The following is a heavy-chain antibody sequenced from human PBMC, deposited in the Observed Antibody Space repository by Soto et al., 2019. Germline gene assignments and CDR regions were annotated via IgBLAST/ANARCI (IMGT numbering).Heavy chain of an antibody. CDR3: ARGTTVETGNY. J-gene: IGHJ4*02. V-gene: IGHV1-18*01. CDR2: ISAYNGNT. Sequence: QVQLVQSGAEVKKPGASVKVSCKASGYTFTSYGISWVRQAPGQGLEWMGWISAYNGNTNYAQKLQGRVTMTTDTAMTTAYMEQRSLRTDATSVYYWARGTTVETGNYWGQGTLVTVSS. D-gene: IGHD4-17*01. CDR1: GYTFTSYG.